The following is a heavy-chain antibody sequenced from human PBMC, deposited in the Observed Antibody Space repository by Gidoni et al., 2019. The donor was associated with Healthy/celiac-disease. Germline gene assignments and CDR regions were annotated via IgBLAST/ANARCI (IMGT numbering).Heavy chain of an antibody. J-gene: IGHJ5*02. V-gene: IGHV4-34*01. CDR1: GGSFSGYY. D-gene: IGHD3-10*01. CDR2: SNHSGST. CDR3: ARGGGTMVRGVMGWFDP. Sequence: QVQLQQWGAGLLKPSETLSLTCAVYGGSFSGYYWSWIRQPPGKGLEWIGESNHSGSTNYNPSLKSRVTISVDTSKNQFSLKLSSVTAADTAVYYCARGGGTMVRGVMGWFDPWGQGTLVTVSS.